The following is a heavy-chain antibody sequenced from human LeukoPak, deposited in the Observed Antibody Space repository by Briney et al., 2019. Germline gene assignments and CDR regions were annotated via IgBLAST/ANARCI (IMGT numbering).Heavy chain of an antibody. V-gene: IGHV4-38-2*02. J-gene: IGHJ4*02. CDR3: ARDGSRGSFYFDY. CDR2: IYHSGST. Sequence: PSETLSLTCAVSGYSISSGYYWGWIRQPPGKGLEWIGSIYHSGSTYYNPSLKSRITISVDTSKNQFPLKLSSVTAADTAVYYCARDGSRGSFYFDYWGQGTLVTVSS. CDR1: GYSISSGYY. D-gene: IGHD3-10*01.